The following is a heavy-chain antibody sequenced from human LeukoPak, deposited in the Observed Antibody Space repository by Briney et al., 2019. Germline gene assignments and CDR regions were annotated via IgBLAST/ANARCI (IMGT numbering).Heavy chain of an antibody. CDR3: ARAGAAVTTHFDS. V-gene: IGHV1-2*02. D-gene: IGHD1-26*01. CDR1: GYTFTGYY. J-gene: IGHJ4*02. Sequence: GASVKVSCKASGYTFTGYYMHWVRQAPGQGLEWMGWINPNSGGTNYAQKFQGRVTMTRDTSISTAYMELRSLRSDDTAVYSCARAGAAVTTHFDSWGQGTLVTVSS. CDR2: INPNSGGT.